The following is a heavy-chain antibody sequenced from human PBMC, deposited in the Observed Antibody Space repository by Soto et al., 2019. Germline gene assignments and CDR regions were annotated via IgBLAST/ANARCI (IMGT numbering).Heavy chain of an antibody. V-gene: IGHV4-30-4*01. CDR3: ARGGLYDLWSGLFD. CDR1: GASVTSGDYY. CDR2: MHDSGTT. Sequence: SETLSLTCSVSGASVTSGDYYWNWIRRTPGTDLEWLGYMHDSGTTSYNPSLKSRVTISRDTSKNQFSLKLTSVSAADTAVYFCARGGLYDLWSGLFDWGQGIRVTVSS. D-gene: IGHD3-3*01. J-gene: IGHJ4*02.